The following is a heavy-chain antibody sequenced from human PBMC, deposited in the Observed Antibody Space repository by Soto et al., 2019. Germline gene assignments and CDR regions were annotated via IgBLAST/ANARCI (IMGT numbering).Heavy chain of an antibody. CDR3: ARGXGYSGYDYLNYYYYGMDV. V-gene: IGHV4-31*03. CDR1: GGSISSGGYY. Sequence: PSETLSLTCTVSGGSISSGGYYWSWIRQHPGKGLEWIGYIYYSGSTYCNPSLKSRVTISVDTSKNQFSLKLSSVTAADTAVYYCARGXGYSGYDYLNYYYYGMDVWGQGTTVTSP. J-gene: IGHJ6*02. CDR2: IYYSGST. D-gene: IGHD5-12*01.